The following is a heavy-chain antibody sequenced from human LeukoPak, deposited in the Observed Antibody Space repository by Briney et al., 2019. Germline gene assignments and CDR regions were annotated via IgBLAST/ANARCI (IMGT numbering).Heavy chain of an antibody. D-gene: IGHD1-26*01. J-gene: IGHJ6*03. CDR1: GFTFSDYY. Sequence: GGSLRLSCAASGFTFSDYYMSWIRQAPGKGLEWVSYISSSGSTIYYADSVKGRFTFSRDNSKNTLYLQMNSLRAEDTGVYYCAKDLGTNYYYYMDVWGKGTTVTVSS. V-gene: IGHV3-11*04. CDR3: AKDLGTNYYYYMDV. CDR2: ISSSGSTI.